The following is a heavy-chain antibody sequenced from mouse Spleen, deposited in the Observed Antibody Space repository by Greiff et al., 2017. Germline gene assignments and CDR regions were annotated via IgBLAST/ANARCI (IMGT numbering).Heavy chain of an antibody. CDR1: GFTFSDYG. D-gene: IGHD2-3*01. J-gene: IGHJ4*01. V-gene: IGHV5-17*01. Sequence: EVKLVESGGGLVKPGGSLKLSCAASGFTFSDYGMHWVRQAPEKGLEWVAYISSGSSTIYYADTVKGRFTISRDNAKNTLFLQMTSLRSEDTAMYYCARGDDGAMDYWGQGTSVTVSS. CDR2: ISSGSSTI. CDR3: ARGDDGAMDY.